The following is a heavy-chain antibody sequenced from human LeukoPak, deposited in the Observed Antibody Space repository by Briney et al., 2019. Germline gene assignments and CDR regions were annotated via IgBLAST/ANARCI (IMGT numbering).Heavy chain of an antibody. CDR2: INHSGST. V-gene: IGHV4-34*01. CDR1: GGSFSGYY. CDR3: ARALYSHVINVYYFDY. Sequence: SETLSLTCAVYGGSFSGYYWSWIRQPPGKGLEWIGEINHSGSTNYNPSLKSRVTISVDTSKNQFSLKLSSVTAADTAVYHCARALYSHVINVYYFDYWGQGTLVTVSS. J-gene: IGHJ4*02. D-gene: IGHD6-13*01.